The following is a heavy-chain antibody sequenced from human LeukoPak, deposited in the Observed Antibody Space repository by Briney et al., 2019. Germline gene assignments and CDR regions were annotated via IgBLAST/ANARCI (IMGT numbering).Heavy chain of an antibody. J-gene: IGHJ4*02. Sequence: GSSVKVSCKASGGTFSSYAISWLRQAPGQGLEWMGRIIPILGIANYAQKFQGRVTITADKSTSTAYMELSSLRSEDTAVYYCARGPVAGDYYFDYWGQGTLVTVSS. CDR1: GGTFSSYA. D-gene: IGHD6-19*01. V-gene: IGHV1-69*04. CDR3: ARGPVAGDYYFDY. CDR2: IIPILGIA.